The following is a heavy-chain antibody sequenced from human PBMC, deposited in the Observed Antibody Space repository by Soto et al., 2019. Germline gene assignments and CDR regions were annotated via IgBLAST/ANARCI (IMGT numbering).Heavy chain of an antibody. D-gene: IGHD3-16*01. CDR2: IIPFFGTA. J-gene: IGHJ5*02. CDR1: GGTFSSYA. V-gene: IGHV1-69*13. CDR3: ARGPLGEDNWFDP. Sequence: SVKVSCKASGGTFSSYAITWVRQAPGQGLEWMGGIIPFFGTANYAQKFQGRVTITADESTSTAYMELSSLRSEDTAVYYCARGPLGEDNWFDPWGQGTLVTVSS.